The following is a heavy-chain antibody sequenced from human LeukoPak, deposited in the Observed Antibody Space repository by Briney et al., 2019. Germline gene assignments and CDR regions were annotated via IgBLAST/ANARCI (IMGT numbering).Heavy chain of an antibody. CDR2: IIPIFGTS. CDR1: GGTFSSYV. V-gene: IGHV1-69*05. D-gene: IGHD4-17*01. CDR3: ARHKTEGDYEPGGAFDI. Sequence: GASVKVSCKASGGTFSSYVITWVRQAPGQGLEWMGRIIPIFGTSYYAQKFQGRVTITTDESTSTVYMELSSLRAEDTAMYYCARHKTEGDYEPGGAFDIWGQGTMVTVSS. J-gene: IGHJ3*02.